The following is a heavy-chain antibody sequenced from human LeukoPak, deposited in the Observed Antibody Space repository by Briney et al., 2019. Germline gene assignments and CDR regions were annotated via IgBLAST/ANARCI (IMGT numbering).Heavy chain of an antibody. V-gene: IGHV4-59*01. CDR2: FYYSGST. CDR1: GGALSFYC. D-gene: IGHD1-26*01. J-gene: IGHJ3*02. CDR3: ARGGSIVGATPHDTFDI. Sequence: SETLSLTCTVSGGALSFYCWSWIRQPPGKGLEWVGFFYYSGSTNYNPSLKSRVTLSVDTSKSQFSMKLSSVTAADTAVYYCARGGSIVGATPHDTFDIWGQGTLVTVSS.